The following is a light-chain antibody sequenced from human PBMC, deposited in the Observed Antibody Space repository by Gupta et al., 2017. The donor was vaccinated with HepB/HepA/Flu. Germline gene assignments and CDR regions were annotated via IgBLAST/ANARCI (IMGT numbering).Light chain of an antibody. J-gene: IGKJ4*01. V-gene: IGKV1-9*01. CDR2: AAS. Sequence: DIQLTQSPSFLSASVGDRVTITCRDSQGISSYLAWYQQKPGTAPKLLIYAASTFQSGVPSRFSGSGSGTAFTLTISRLRPEDFANYYCQPPLTFGGGTKVEIK. CDR1: QGISSY. CDR3: QPPLT.